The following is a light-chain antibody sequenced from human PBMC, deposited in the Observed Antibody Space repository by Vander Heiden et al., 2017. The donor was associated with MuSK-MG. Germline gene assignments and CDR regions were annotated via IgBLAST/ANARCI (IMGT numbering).Light chain of an antibody. CDR1: QGIRDY. J-gene: IGKJ4*01. CDR3: QRDDSAPNT. CDR2: AAS. V-gene: IGKV1-27*01. Sequence: DIQMTQSPSSLSASVGDSVTITCRASQGIRDYLAWYQQKPGKVPTLLIYAASILQPGVPSRFSGSGSGTDFTLTISSLQPEDVATYYCQRDDSAPNTFGGGTKVEIK.